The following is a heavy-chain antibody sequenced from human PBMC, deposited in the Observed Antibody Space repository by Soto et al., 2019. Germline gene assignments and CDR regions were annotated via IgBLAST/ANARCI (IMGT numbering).Heavy chain of an antibody. CDR3: ARDGGNYQLLY. D-gene: IGHD2-2*01. CDR1: GGSVSSGSYY. J-gene: IGHJ4*02. Sequence: PSETLSLTCTVSGGSVSSGSYYWSWIRQPPGKGLEWIRYIYYSGSTNYNPSLKSRVTISVDTSKNQFSLKLSSVTAADTAVYYCARDGGNYQLLYWGQGTLVTVSS. CDR2: IYYSGST. V-gene: IGHV4-61*01.